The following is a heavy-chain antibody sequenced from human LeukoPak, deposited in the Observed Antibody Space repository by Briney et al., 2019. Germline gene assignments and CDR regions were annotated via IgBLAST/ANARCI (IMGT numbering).Heavy chain of an antibody. Sequence: PGGSLRLSCAASGFTFSSYGMHWVRQAPGKGLEWVAVISYDGSNKYYADSVKGRFTISRDNSKNTLYLQMNSLRAEDTAVYYCAKDRIAAAGRLDYWGQGTLVTVSS. CDR1: GFTFSSYG. V-gene: IGHV3-30*18. D-gene: IGHD6-13*01. CDR2: ISYDGSNK. CDR3: AKDRIAAAGRLDY. J-gene: IGHJ4*02.